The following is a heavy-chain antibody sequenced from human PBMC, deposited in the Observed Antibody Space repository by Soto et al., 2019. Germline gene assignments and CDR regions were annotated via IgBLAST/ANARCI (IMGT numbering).Heavy chain of an antibody. J-gene: IGHJ4*02. CDR3: ARHNYGSGSTYFDY. CDR1: GGSVSSGNYY. V-gene: IGHV4-61*01. CDR2: IYYTGSS. D-gene: IGHD3-10*01. Sequence: NPSETLSLTCTVSGGSVSSGNYYWSWIRHPPGKGLEWIGFIYYTGSSSYNPSLKSRVTMSLDKSNNQFSLKLTSVTAADTAVYYCARHNYGSGSTYFDYWGQGTLVTVSS.